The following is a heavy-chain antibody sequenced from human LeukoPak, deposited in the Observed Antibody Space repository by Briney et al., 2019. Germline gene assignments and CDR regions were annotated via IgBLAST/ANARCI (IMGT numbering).Heavy chain of an antibody. Sequence: GASVKVSCKASGYSFTSYDINWVQQATGQGLEWMGWMNPNSGNTGYAQKFQGRVTMTSNTSISTVYMELSSLRSEDTAVYYCARGAPGGYCSGGSCPYFDYWGQGTLVTVSS. CDR2: MNPNSGNT. D-gene: IGHD2-15*01. CDR3: ARGAPGGYCSGGSCPYFDY. J-gene: IGHJ4*02. V-gene: IGHV1-8*01. CDR1: GYSFTSYD.